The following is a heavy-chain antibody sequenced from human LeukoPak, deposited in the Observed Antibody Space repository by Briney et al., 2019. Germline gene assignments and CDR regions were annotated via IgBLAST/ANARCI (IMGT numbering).Heavy chain of an antibody. CDR3: ARSPAYSNYDPVGYYYYYGMDV. V-gene: IGHV4-31*03. D-gene: IGHD4-11*01. CDR2: IYYSGST. Sequence: EPSETLSLTCTVSGGSISSSSYYWSWIRQHPGKGLEWIGYIYYSGSTYYNPSLKSRVTISVDTSKNQFSLKLSSVTAADTAVYYCARSPAYSNYDPVGYYYYYGMDVWGQGTTVTVSS. CDR1: GGSISSSSYY. J-gene: IGHJ6*02.